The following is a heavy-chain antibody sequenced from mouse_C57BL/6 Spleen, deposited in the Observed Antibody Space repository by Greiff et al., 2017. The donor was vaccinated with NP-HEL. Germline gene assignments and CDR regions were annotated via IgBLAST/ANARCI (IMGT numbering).Heavy chain of an antibody. J-gene: IGHJ1*03. D-gene: IGHD1-1*01. CDR3: ARPVYGSSYDWYFDV. CDR1: GYAFSSYW. V-gene: IGHV1-80*01. CDR2: IYPGDGDT. Sequence: VQLQQSGAELVKPGASVKISCKASGYAFSSYWMNWVKQRPGKGLEWIGQIYPGDGDTNYNGKFQGKATLTADKSSSTAYMQLSSLTSEDSAVYFCARPVYGSSYDWYFDVWGTGTTVTVSS.